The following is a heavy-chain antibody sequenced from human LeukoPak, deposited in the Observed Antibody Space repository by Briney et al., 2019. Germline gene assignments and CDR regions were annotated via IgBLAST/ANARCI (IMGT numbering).Heavy chain of an antibody. CDR1: GDSISGSDYY. CDR2: ISYSGNT. D-gene: IGHD1-26*01. V-gene: IGHV4-39*01. Sequence: SETLSLTCTVSGDSISGSDYYWALIRQPPGKGLEWIGSISYSGNTLFNSSLKSRVTISVDTSKNQFSLKLTSVTAADTAVFYCARHSGSYFRDAFDIWGQGTMVTVSS. J-gene: IGHJ3*02. CDR3: ARHSGSYFRDAFDI.